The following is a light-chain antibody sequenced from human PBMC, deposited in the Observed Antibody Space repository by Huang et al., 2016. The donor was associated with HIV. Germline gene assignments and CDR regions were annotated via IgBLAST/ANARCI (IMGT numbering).Light chain of an antibody. Sequence: EIVMTQSPVTLSVSPGERATLSCRASQRVGSNLAWYKHKPGQSPRFLMYGAFTRATGVPARFSGSESGTEFTLTISNLQSEDFAVYYCQQYNNWPLTFGGGTKVEIK. V-gene: IGKV3-15*01. CDR1: QRVGSN. J-gene: IGKJ4*01. CDR3: QQYNNWPLT. CDR2: GAF.